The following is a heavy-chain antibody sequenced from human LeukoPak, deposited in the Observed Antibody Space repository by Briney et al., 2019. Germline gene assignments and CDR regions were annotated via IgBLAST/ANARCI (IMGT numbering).Heavy chain of an antibody. D-gene: IGHD3-22*01. CDR2: IRSKAYGGTT. J-gene: IGHJ4*02. V-gene: IGHV3-49*04. CDR3: TRKGPYYYDQAREIAY. Sequence: PGRSLRLSCTASGFTFGEYAMSWVRQAPGKGLEGVGFIRSKAYGGTTEYAASVKGRFTISRDDSKSIAYPPLNSLKTEATAVYYCTRKGPYYYDQAREIAYWGQGTLVTVSS. CDR1: GFTFGEYA.